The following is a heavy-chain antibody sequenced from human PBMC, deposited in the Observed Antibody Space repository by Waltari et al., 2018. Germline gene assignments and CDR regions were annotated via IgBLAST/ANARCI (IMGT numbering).Heavy chain of an antibody. CDR1: GFTFSSYG. J-gene: IGHJ4*02. CDR2: ISYDGSNK. D-gene: IGHD2-2*01. CDR3: ARGTDY. V-gene: IGHV3-30*03. Sequence: QVQLVESGGGVVQPGRSLRLSCAASGFTFSSYGMHWVRQAPGKGLEWVAVISYDGSNKYYADSVKGRFTISRDNSKNTLYLQMNSLRAEDTAVYYCARGTDYWGQGTLGHRLL.